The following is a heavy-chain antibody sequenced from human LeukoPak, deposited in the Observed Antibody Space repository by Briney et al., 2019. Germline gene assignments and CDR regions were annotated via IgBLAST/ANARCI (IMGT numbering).Heavy chain of an antibody. CDR1: GYTFTDYY. V-gene: IGHV1-69-2*01. J-gene: IGHJ4*02. CDR3: ATGGPGRCSSTSCYYGTLDY. D-gene: IGHD2-2*01. CDR2: VDPEDGET. Sequence: GASVKVSCKASGYTFTDYYMHWVQQAPGKGLEWMGLVDPEDGETIYAEKFQGRVTITADTSTDTAYMELSSLRSEDTAVYYCATGGPGRCSSTSCYYGTLDYWGQGTLVTVSS.